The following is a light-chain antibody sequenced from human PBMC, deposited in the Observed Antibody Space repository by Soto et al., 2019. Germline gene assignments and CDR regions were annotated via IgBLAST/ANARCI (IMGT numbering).Light chain of an antibody. CDR3: SSYAGGNNWV. CDR1: SSDISGHNY. CDR2: EVS. J-gene: IGLJ3*02. Sequence: QSVLTQPPSASGSPGQSVTISCTGASSDISGHNYVSWYQQHPGKAPKLMIYEVSKRPSWVPDRFSASKSGNTASLTVSGLQAEDEADYYCSSYAGGNNWVFGGGTSSPS. V-gene: IGLV2-8*01.